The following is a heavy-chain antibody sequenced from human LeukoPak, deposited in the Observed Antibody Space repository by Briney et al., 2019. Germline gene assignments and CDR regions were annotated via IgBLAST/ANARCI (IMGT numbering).Heavy chain of an antibody. CDR2: IRGGGAVT. D-gene: IGHD3-10*01. V-gene: IGHV3-23*01. J-gene: IGHJ3*02. Sequence: GGSLRLSCAASGFTFDNYAMNWVRQAPGKGLEWLSYIRGGGAVTRYSDSVKGRFTISRDNSKNTLYLQMNHLRAEDTAIYYCAKFSASYYNDVFDIWGRGTRVTVSS. CDR3: AKFSASYYNDVFDI. CDR1: GFTFDNYA.